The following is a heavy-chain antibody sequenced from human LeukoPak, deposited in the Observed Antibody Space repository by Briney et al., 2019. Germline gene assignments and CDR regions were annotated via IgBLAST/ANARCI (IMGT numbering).Heavy chain of an antibody. CDR1: GLTFSSSW. J-gene: IGHJ4*02. CDR3: ARGPVAGTNSFEY. CDR2: INPDGNKK. Sequence: GGSLRLSCAVSGLTFSSSWMDWVRQAPGKGLEWVASINPDGNKKYSADSVKGRFTISRDNSKNTLYLQMNSLRVEDTAVYYCARGPVAGTNSFEYWGQGTLVTVSS. V-gene: IGHV3-7*03. D-gene: IGHD6-19*01.